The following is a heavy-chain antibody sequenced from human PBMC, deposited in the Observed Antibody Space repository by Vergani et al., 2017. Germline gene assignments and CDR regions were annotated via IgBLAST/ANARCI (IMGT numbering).Heavy chain of an antibody. D-gene: IGHD3-10*01. Sequence: QVQLQQWGAGLLKPSETLSLTCAVYGGSFSGYYWSWIRQPPGKGLEWIGEINHSGSTNYNPSLKSRVTISVDTSKNQFSLKLSSVTAVDTAVYYCARRGSQLLWFGESLKPAYGMDVWGQGTTVTVSS. CDR2: INHSGST. CDR1: GGSFSGYY. V-gene: IGHV4-34*01. CDR3: ARRGSQLLWFGESLKPAYGMDV. J-gene: IGHJ6*02.